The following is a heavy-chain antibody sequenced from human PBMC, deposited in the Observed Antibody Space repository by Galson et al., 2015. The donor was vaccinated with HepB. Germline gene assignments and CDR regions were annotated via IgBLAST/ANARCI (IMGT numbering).Heavy chain of an antibody. Sequence: SVKVSCKASGYTFTSYHMHWVRQAPGQGLEWMGIINPSGGSTSYAQKFQGRVTMTRDTSTSTVYMELSSLRSEDTAVYYCARAGGPVEQLFYFDYWGQGTLVTVSS. J-gene: IGHJ4*02. CDR2: INPSGGST. V-gene: IGHV1-46*01. D-gene: IGHD6-13*01. CDR3: ARAGGPVEQLFYFDY. CDR1: GYTFTSYH.